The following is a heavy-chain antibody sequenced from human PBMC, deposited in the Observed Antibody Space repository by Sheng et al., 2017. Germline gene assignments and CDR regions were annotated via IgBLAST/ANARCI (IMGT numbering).Heavy chain of an antibody. D-gene: IGHD2-2*01. Sequence: QVQLVESGGGVVQPGRSLRLSCAASGFTFSSYGMHWVRQAPGKGLEWVAVIWYDGSNKYYADSVKGRFTISRDNSKNTLYLQMNSLRAEDTAVYYCARDRCSSTSCYPYYYYYMDVWGQGTTVTVSS. CDR2: IWYDGSNK. J-gene: IGHJ6*03. V-gene: IGHV3-33*01. CDR1: GFTFSSYG. CDR3: ARDRCSSTSCYPYYYYYMDV.